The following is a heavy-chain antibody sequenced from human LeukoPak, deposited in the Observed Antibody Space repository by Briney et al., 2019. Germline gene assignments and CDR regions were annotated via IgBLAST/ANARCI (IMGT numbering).Heavy chain of an antibody. J-gene: IGHJ4*02. D-gene: IGHD3-22*01. CDR1: GFTFTKHW. CDR3: AKDALRITMIVVAIRGGYFDY. CDR2: IKEDGSVK. V-gene: IGHV3-7*01. Sequence: GGSLRLSCVASGFTFTKHWMSWVRQAPGRGLEWVANIKEDGSVKNYVDSVKGRFTISRDNSKNTLYLQMNSLRAEDTAVYYCAKDALRITMIVVAIRGGYFDYWGQGTLVTVSS.